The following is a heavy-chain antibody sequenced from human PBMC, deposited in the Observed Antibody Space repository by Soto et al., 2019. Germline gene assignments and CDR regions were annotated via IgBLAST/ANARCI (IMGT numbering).Heavy chain of an antibody. Sequence: QVQLVQSGAEVKEPGASVKVSCKASGYTFTTLDINWVRQATGQGLEWMGWVRPTNGRTSYAQKFQGRVTMTRDTSIGTVYMELNSLTSEDTAIYYCSRGVNAGVDYWGQGTLITVSS. J-gene: IGHJ4*02. CDR2: VRPTNGRT. D-gene: IGHD7-27*01. V-gene: IGHV1-8*02. CDR1: GYTFTTLD. CDR3: SRGVNAGVDY.